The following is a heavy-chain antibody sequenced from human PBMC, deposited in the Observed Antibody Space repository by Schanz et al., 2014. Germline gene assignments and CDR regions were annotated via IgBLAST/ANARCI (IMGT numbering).Heavy chain of an antibody. CDR2: ISSSGSYI. Sequence: EVHLVESGGGLVKRGGSLRLSCAASGFTISSYSMNWVRQAPGKGLEWVSSISSSGSYIYYADSVKGRFSISRDNAKNTLFLQMNRLRAEDTAVYYCAKGLYYDNTGGGFDYWGQGTLVTVSS. V-gene: IGHV3-21*04. J-gene: IGHJ4*02. D-gene: IGHD3-16*01. CDR3: AKGLYYDNTGGGFDY. CDR1: GFTISSYS.